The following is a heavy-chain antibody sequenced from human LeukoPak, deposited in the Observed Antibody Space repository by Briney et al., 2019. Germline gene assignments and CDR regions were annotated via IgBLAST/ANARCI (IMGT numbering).Heavy chain of an antibody. CDR1: GYTSTNYY. Sequence: ASVKVSCKASGYTSTNYYIYWVRQAPGQGLEWMGIIIPSASSTRYAQKFQDRVTMTRDTSTSTVYMELSSLRSDDTAMYYCAREAIVTTRRTFDLDYWGPGTLVTVSS. J-gene: IGHJ4*02. CDR2: IIPSASST. CDR3: AREAIVTTRRTFDLDY. D-gene: IGHD4-11*01. V-gene: IGHV1-46*01.